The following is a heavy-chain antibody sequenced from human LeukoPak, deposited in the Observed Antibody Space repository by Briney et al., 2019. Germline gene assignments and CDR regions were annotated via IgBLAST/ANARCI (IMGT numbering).Heavy chain of an antibody. CDR2: ISHSGST. J-gene: IGHJ3*02. V-gene: IGHV4-34*01. D-gene: IGHD2-2*01. Sequence: PSETLSHTCTVSGGSISSYYWSWIRQPPGKGLEWIGEISHSGSTNYNPSLKSRVTISVDTSKNQFSLKLSSVTAADTAVYYCARRLNRPLSLRTSCFGGCAFDIWGQGTMVTVSS. CDR1: GGSISSYY. CDR3: ARRLNRPLSLRTSCFGGCAFDI.